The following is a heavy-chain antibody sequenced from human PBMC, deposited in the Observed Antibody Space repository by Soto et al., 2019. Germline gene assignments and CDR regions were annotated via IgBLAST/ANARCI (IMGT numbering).Heavy chain of an antibody. CDR3: TTRIAAARKSWFDP. J-gene: IGHJ5*02. CDR2: IKSKTDGGTT. D-gene: IGHD6-13*01. V-gene: IGHV3-15*01. Sequence: EVQLVESGGGLVKPGGSLRLSCAASGFTFSNAWMSWVRQAPGKGLEWVGRIKSKTDGGTTDYAAPVKGRFTISRDDSKNTLYLQMNSLKTEDTAVYYCTTRIAAARKSWFDPWGQGTLVTVSS. CDR1: GFTFSNAW.